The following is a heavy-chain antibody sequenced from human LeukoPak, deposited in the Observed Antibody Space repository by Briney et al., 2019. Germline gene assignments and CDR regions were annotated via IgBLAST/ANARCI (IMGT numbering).Heavy chain of an antibody. D-gene: IGHD4-23*01. Sequence: SETLSLTCTVSGGSISTSSYYWDWIRRPPGKGLEWIGSIYYSGRTYYNPSLRSRVTISVDTSKNQFSLKLSSVTAADTAVYYCARVRYGGLDYWGQGTLVTVSS. CDR1: GGSISTSSYY. J-gene: IGHJ4*02. V-gene: IGHV4-39*07. CDR3: ARVRYGGLDY. CDR2: IYYSGRT.